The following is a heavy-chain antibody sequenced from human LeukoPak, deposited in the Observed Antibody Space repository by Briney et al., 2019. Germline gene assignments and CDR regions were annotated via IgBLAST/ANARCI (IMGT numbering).Heavy chain of an antibody. Sequence: SENLSLTCSVSGGSIKSSYWSWIRQPPGKGLDWIGHLHYTGSSNYNPSLKSQVTISLDTSRNQFSLKMRSVTAADTAVYYCARGLDYSNYVGWFDPWGQGTLVTVSS. J-gene: IGHJ5*02. CDR3: ARGLDYSNYVGWFDP. V-gene: IGHV4-59*01. CDR1: GGSIKSSY. D-gene: IGHD4-11*01. CDR2: LHYTGSS.